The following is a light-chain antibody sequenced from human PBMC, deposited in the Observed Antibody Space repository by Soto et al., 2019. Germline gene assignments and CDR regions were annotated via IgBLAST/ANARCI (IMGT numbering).Light chain of an antibody. J-gene: IGKJ1*01. CDR1: QTIPRS. V-gene: IGKV1-39*01. Sequence: IQMTQSPSSLSASVGDRVTITCRASQTIPRSLNWYQQKPGKAPNLLIYTASILQTGAPSRFSGSGSETDFTLTISSLQPEDFATYYCQQSYSTPWTFGQGTKVEFK. CDR2: TAS. CDR3: QQSYSTPWT.